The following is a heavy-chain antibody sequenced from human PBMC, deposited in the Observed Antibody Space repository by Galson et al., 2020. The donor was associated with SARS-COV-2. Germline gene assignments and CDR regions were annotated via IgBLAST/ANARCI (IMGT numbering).Heavy chain of an antibody. Sequence: GASLKISCVASGITVSNYAMNWVRQAPGKGLEWVSGISDSGDNTYYADSVKGRFSISRDTSTNTLYLQMNSLRADDTAVYFCARSPNPNRPYWGQGTRVTVSS. J-gene: IGHJ4*02. CDR2: ISDSGDNT. CDR3: ARSPNPNRPY. V-gene: IGHV3-23*01. CDR1: GITVSNYA.